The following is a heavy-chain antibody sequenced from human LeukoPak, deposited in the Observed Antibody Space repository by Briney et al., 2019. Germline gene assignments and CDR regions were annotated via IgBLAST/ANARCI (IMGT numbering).Heavy chain of an antibody. Sequence: EASVKVSCKASGYTFTSYGISWVRQAPGQGLEWMGWISAYNGNTNYAQKLQGRVTMTTDTSTSPAYMELRSLRSDDTAVYYCARGLLCSSTSCPKDYYYGMDVWGQGTTVTVSS. J-gene: IGHJ6*02. CDR2: ISAYNGNT. CDR3: ARGLLCSSTSCPKDYYYGMDV. CDR1: GYTFTSYG. D-gene: IGHD2-2*01. V-gene: IGHV1-18*01.